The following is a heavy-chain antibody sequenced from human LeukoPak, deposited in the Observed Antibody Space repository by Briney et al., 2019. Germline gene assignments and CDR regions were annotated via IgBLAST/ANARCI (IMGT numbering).Heavy chain of an antibody. J-gene: IGHJ1*01. CDR3: ARVPYYGAPYFQH. D-gene: IGHD4-17*01. CDR2: MNPNSGNT. V-gene: IGHV1-8*03. CDR1: GYTFTSYD. Sequence: GASVKVSCKASGYTFTSYDINRVRQATGQGLEWMGWMNPNSGNTGYAQKFQDRVTITRNTSISTAYMELSSLRSEDTAVYYCARVPYYGAPYFQHWGQGTLVTVSS.